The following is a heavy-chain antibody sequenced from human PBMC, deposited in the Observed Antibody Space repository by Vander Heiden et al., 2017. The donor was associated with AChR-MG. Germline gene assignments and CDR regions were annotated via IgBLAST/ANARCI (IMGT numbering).Heavy chain of an antibody. V-gene: IGHV3-23*01. CDR1: GFPFDSYA. CDR3: AKDRDGTGTTYDS. CDR2: ISGSGGST. J-gene: IGHJ4*02. Sequence: EVQLLESGGGLVQTGGSLRLACAASGFPFDSYAMSWVRQAPGKGLEWASAISGSGGSTKYADSVKGRFTISRDNSKNTLYLQMNSLRAEDTAVYYCAKDRDGTGTTYDSWGQGTLVTVSS. D-gene: IGHD1-7*01.